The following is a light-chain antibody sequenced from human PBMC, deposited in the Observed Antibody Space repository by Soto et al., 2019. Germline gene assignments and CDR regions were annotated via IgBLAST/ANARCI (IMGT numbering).Light chain of an antibody. CDR1: QNVGSRY. CDR2: GTS. V-gene: IGKV3-20*01. Sequence: EIVLTQSPGTLSLSPGERATLSCRASQNVGSRYLAWYQQKPGQAPRLLIYGTSNRATGIPDRFSGSGSGTDFSLTISSLEPGDIAVYYCQQYGSSPRTFGQGTKVEIK. CDR3: QQYGSSPRT. J-gene: IGKJ1*01.